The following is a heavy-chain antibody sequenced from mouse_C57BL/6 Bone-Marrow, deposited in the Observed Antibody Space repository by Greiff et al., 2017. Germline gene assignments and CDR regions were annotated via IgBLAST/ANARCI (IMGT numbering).Heavy chain of an antibody. J-gene: IGHJ2*01. CDR1: GYTFTSYW. CDR3: ARGKIYCPFDY. D-gene: IGHD1-1*01. CDR2: INPSSGYT. Sequence: QVQLQQSGAELAKPGASVKLSCKASGYTFTSYWMHWVNQRPGQGLEWIGYINPSSGYTKYNQKFKDKATLTADKSSSTAYMQLSSLTYEDSSVYCCARGKIYCPFDYWGQGTTLTVSS. V-gene: IGHV1-7*01.